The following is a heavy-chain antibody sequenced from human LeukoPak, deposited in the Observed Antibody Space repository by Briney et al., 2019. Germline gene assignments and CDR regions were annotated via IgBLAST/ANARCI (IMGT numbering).Heavy chain of an antibody. CDR3: ARHYDSSGYYYFDY. CDR2: INHSGST. J-gene: IGHJ4*02. V-gene: IGHV4-34*01. CDR1: GGSFSGYY. Sequence: SETLSLTCAVYGGSFSGYYWSWIRQPPGKGLEWIGEINHSGSTNYNLSLKSRVTISVDTSKNQFSLKLSSVTAADTAVYYCARHYDSSGYYYFDYWGQGTLVTVSS. D-gene: IGHD3-22*01.